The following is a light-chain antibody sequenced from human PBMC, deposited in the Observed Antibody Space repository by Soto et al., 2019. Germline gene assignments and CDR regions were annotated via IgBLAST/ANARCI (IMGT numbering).Light chain of an antibody. V-gene: IGLV2-14*01. Sequence: QSALTQPASVSGSPGQSITISCTGTSSDVGGYNYVSWYQQHPGKAPKLMIYDVSNRPSGVSNRFSGYKSGNTASLTISGDPAEDEADYYCSSNTSSSTVFGGGTKLTVL. CDR3: SSNTSSSTV. J-gene: IGLJ2*01. CDR2: DVS. CDR1: SSDVGGYNY.